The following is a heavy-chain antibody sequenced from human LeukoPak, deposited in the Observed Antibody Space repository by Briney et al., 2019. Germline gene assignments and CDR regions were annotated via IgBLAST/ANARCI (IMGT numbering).Heavy chain of an antibody. CDR1: GGSIISGSYY. D-gene: IGHD3-3*01. Sequence: SETLSLTWTVSGGSIISGSYYWSWIRQPAGKGLEWIGRIYTSGSTNYNPSLKSRVTISVDTSKNQFSLKLSSVTAADTAVYYCARITIFGAYYFDYWGQGTLVTVSS. CDR2: IYTSGST. V-gene: IGHV4-61*02. J-gene: IGHJ4*02. CDR3: ARITIFGAYYFDY.